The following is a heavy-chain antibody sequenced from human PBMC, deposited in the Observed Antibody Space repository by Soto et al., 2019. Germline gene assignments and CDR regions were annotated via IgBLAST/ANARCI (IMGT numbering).Heavy chain of an antibody. D-gene: IGHD5-18*01. Sequence: QVQLVESGGGVVQPGRSLRLSCAASGFTFSSYGMHWVRQAPGKGLEWVAVISYDGSNKYYADSVKGRFTISRDNSKNTLYLQMNSLRAEDTAVYYCAKDVTAREGCYWGQGTLVTVSS. J-gene: IGHJ4*02. CDR3: AKDVTAREGCY. CDR1: GFTFSSYG. V-gene: IGHV3-30*18. CDR2: ISYDGSNK.